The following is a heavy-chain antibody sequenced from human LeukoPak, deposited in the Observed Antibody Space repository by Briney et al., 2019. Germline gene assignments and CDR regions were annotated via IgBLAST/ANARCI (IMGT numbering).Heavy chain of an antibody. J-gene: IGHJ5*02. D-gene: IGHD6-13*01. CDR3: AGYNWFDP. Sequence: SGGSLRLSCAASGFTFSKYSMNWVRQAPGKGPEWVSSISSSGNSIYYSDSVKGRFTISRDNPKNSLYLQMNSLRVEDTAVYYCAGYNWFDPRGQGTLVTVSS. V-gene: IGHV3-21*01. CDR2: ISSSGNSI. CDR1: GFTFSKYS.